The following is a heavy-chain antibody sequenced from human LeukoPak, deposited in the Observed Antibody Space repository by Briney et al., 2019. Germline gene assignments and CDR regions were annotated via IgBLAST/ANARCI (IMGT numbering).Heavy chain of an antibody. CDR3: ARHYSSSWYCDY. V-gene: IGHV4-59*08. CDR1: GGSISSYY. Sequence: SETLSLTCTVSGGSISSYYWSWIRQPPGKGLEWIGYIYYSGSTNYNPSLKSRVTISVDTSKNQFSLKLSSVTAADTAVYYCARHYSSSWYCDYWGQGTLVTVSS. J-gene: IGHJ4*02. D-gene: IGHD6-13*01. CDR2: IYYSGST.